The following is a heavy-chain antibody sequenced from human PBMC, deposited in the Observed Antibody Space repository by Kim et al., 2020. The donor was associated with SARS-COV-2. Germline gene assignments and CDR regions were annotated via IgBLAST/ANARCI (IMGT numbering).Heavy chain of an antibody. J-gene: IGHJ6*02. CDR3: ARQWSSSWQGYYYYGMDV. Sequence: GESLKISCKGSGYSFTSYWIGWVRQMPGKGLEWMGIIYPGDSDTRYSPSFQGQVTISADKSISTAYLQWSSLKASDTAMYYCARQWSSSWQGYYYYGMDVWGQGTTVTVSS. V-gene: IGHV5-51*01. D-gene: IGHD6-13*01. CDR1: GYSFTSYW. CDR2: IYPGDSDT.